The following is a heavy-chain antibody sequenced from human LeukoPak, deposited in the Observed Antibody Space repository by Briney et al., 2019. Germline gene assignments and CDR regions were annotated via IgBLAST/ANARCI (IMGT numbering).Heavy chain of an antibody. V-gene: IGHV3-48*02. J-gene: IGHJ4*02. D-gene: IGHD3-22*01. Sequence: GGSLRLSCAASGFTFSSYAMSWVRQAPGKGLEWVSYISSSSSTIYYADSVKGRFTISRDNAKNSLYLQMNSLRDEDTAVYYCARAWGPNYYDSSGYYYPSHWGQGTLVTVSS. CDR1: GFTFSSYA. CDR3: ARAWGPNYYDSSGYYYPSH. CDR2: ISSSSSTI.